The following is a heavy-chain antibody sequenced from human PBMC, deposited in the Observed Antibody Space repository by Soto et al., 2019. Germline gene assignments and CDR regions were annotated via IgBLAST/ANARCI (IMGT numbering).Heavy chain of an antibody. CDR2: TYYRSKWYN. CDR1: GYSVSSISAA. V-gene: IGHV6-1*01. CDR3: AGEYNWFDP. J-gene: IGHJ5*02. Sequence: SHTLSLPCAISGYSVSSISAAWNLIRQSPSRGLEWLGRTYYRSKWYNDYAVSVKSRIIINPDTSKNQFSLHLNSVTPEDTAVYYCAGEYNWFDPWGQGTLVTVSS. D-gene: IGHD1-20*01.